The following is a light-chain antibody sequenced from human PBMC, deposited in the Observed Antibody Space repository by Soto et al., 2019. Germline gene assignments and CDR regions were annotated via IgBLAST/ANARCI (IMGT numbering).Light chain of an antibody. CDR1: QSISSY. V-gene: IGKV1-39*01. J-gene: IGKJ5*01. CDR3: QQSYSTLPR. CDR2: AAS. Sequence: DIQRTRSPSSLSASVGDRVTITCLASQSISSYLNWYQQKPGKAPKLLIYAASSLQSGVPSRFSGSGSGTDFTLTISSLQPEDFATYYCQQSYSTLPRFGQGTRLEI.